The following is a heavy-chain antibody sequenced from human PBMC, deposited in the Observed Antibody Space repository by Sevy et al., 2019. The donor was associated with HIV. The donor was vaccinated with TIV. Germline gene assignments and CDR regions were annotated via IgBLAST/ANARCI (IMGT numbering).Heavy chain of an antibody. CDR2: ISGSSNYI. Sequence: GGSLRLSCAGFGFTFSTYSMNWVRQAPGKGLEWISFISGSSNYIYYANSVKGRFTISRDNVKDSLYLQMNSLRVEDTAVYFCARDGKAWDLLNYWGQGTLVTVSS. D-gene: IGHD1-26*01. V-gene: IGHV3-21*01. J-gene: IGHJ4*02. CDR1: GFTFSTYS. CDR3: ARDGKAWDLLNY.